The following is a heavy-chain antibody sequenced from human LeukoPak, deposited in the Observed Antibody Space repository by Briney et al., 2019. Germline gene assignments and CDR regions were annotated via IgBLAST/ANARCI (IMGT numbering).Heavy chain of an antibody. CDR1: GGSISSGGYS. D-gene: IGHD3-22*01. CDR3: ARGNYYDSSGYPDAFDI. Sequence: SETLSLTCAVSGGSISSGGYSWSWIRQPPGKGLEWIAYIYHSGSTYYNPSLKSRVTISVARSKNQFSLKLSSVTAADTAVYYCARGNYYDSSGYPDAFDIWGQGTMVTVSS. V-gene: IGHV4-30-2*01. J-gene: IGHJ3*02. CDR2: IYHSGST.